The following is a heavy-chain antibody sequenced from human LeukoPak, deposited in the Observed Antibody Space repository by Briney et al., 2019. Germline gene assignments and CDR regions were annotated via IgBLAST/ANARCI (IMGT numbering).Heavy chain of an antibody. Sequence: ASVKVSCKASGYTFTSYDINWVRQATGQGLEWMGWMNPNSGNTGYAQKFQGRVTMTRNTSISTAYMELSSLRSEDTAVYYCARGRRDGFRYYYYYMDVWGKGITVTVSS. CDR1: GYTFTSYD. D-gene: IGHD5-24*01. CDR3: ARGRRDGFRYYYYYMDV. J-gene: IGHJ6*03. V-gene: IGHV1-8*01. CDR2: MNPNSGNT.